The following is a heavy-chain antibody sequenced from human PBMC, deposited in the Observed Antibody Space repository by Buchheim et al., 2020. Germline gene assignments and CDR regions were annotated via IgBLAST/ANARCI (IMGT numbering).Heavy chain of an antibody. CDR1: GGSFSGYY. Sequence: QVQLQQWGAGLLKPSETLSLTCAVYGGSFSGYYWSWIRQSPGKGLEWIGEIDHSGNTRYNPSLKSRVTISIDTSKKQFSLKLSSVTAADTALYYCARHPEYSYGIVDYWGQGTL. CDR3: ARHPEYSYGIVDY. V-gene: IGHV4-34*01. D-gene: IGHD5-18*01. J-gene: IGHJ4*02. CDR2: IDHSGNT.